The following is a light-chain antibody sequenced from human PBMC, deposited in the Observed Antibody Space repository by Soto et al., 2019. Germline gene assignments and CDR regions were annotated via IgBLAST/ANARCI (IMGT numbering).Light chain of an antibody. CDR1: QSVLYSSNNKNY. CDR2: WAS. V-gene: IGKV4-1*01. Sequence: DIVMTQSPDSLAVSLGERATINCKSSQSVLYSSNNKNYLAWYQQKPGQPPKLLIYWASTRESGVPDRFSGSESGTDFTLTISSLQAEDVAVYYCQQYYSTPRTFGKGTKVDIK. J-gene: IGKJ1*01. CDR3: QQYYSTPRT.